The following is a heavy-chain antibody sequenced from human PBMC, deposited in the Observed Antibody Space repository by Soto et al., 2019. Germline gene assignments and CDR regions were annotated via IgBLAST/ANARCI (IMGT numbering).Heavy chain of an antibody. CDR3: ARRPHCSGGICYYGLDN. V-gene: IGHV1-8*01. CDR1: GYTFTNSD. J-gene: IGHJ4*02. CDR2: MNPDSGHA. Sequence: ASVKVSCKASGYTFTNSDINWVRQAPRQGLEWMGWMNPDSGHAAYAQKFQGRVTLTTSTSTSTVYMEMRSLGSEDTAVYYCARRPHCSGGICYYGLDNWGQGTLVTVSS. D-gene: IGHD2-15*01.